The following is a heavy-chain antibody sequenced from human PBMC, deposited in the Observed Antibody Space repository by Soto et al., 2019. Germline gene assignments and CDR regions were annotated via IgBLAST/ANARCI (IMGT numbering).Heavy chain of an antibody. CDR2: VSPENRNA. V-gene: IGHV1-8*01. Sequence: QVQVVQSRAEVKKPGASVKVSCKTSGYTFTEYDINWVRQAPGQGPEYMGWVSPENRNAGYAPQFRGRVSMTPDTTISTAYLELTNLTFEDTAVYYCEVTTGYWGQGTMVTFSS. J-gene: IGHJ4*02. D-gene: IGHD1-1*01. CDR3: EVTTGY. CDR1: GYTFTEYD.